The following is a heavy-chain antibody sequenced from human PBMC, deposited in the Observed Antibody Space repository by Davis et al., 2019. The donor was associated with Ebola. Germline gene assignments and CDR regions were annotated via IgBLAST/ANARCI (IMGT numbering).Heavy chain of an antibody. J-gene: IGHJ4*02. Sequence: GESLKISCKGSGYSFTSYWIGWVRQMPGKGLEWMGIIYPGDSATRYSPSFQGQVTISADKSISTAYLQWSSLKASDTAMYYCARGYCSGGSCPGYFDYWGQGTLVTVSS. CDR3: ARGYCSGGSCPGYFDY. CDR1: GYSFTSYW. V-gene: IGHV5-51*01. D-gene: IGHD2-15*01. CDR2: IYPGDSAT.